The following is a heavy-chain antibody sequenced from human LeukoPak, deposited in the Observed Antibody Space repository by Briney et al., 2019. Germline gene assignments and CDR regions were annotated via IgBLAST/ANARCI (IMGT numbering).Heavy chain of an antibody. V-gene: IGHV4-4*07. CDR3: ARELETRITIFGVVD. CDR1: GGSISSYY. D-gene: IGHD3-3*01. CDR2: IYTGGST. J-gene: IGHJ4*02. Sequence: SETLSLTCTVSGGSISSYYWSWIRQPAGKGLEWIGRIYTGGSTNYNPSLKSRVTISVDTSKNQFSLKLSSVTAADTAVYYCARELETRITIFGVVDWGQGTLVTVSS.